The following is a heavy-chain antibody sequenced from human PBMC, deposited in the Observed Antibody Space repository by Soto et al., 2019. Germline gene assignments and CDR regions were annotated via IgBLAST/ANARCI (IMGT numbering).Heavy chain of an antibody. J-gene: IGHJ4*02. D-gene: IGHD1-1*01. CDR2: TRGKVDSYRK. CDR1: GFSLSDHF. V-gene: IGHV3-72*01. CDR3: ARVEIVTGWKTIDY. Sequence: EVQLVESGGDLVQPGGSLRLSCVASGFSLSDHFMDWVRQAPGKGLEWVGRTRGKVDSYRKEYAESVKGRFTISRDDSKNSLYLQMNSLKTEEKAVYYCARVEIVTGWKTIDYSGQGTLVTVSS.